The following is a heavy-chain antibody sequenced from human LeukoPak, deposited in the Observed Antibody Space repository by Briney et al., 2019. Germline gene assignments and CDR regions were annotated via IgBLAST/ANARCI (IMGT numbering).Heavy chain of an antibody. V-gene: IGHV3-30-3*01. J-gene: IGHJ4*02. CDR3: ARDGGGGYNQIDF. CDR1: GFTFSNYA. D-gene: IGHD5-24*01. Sequence: PGGSLRLSCAASGFTFSNYAMHWVRQGLVKGLESMAVVSHDGIQTYYADSVKGRFTISRVNSKSTLFLQMNSLRAEDTAVYYCARDGGGGYNQIDFWGQGTLVTVSS. CDR2: VSHDGIQT.